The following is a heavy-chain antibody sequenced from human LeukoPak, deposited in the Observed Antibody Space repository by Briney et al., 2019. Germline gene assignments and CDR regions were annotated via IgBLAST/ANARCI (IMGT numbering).Heavy chain of an antibody. V-gene: IGHV4-59*01. J-gene: IGHJ4*02. D-gene: IGHD6-13*01. CDR3: ARGAAAVY. CDR2: IYYSGST. Sequence: SETLSLTCTVPGGSISGYYWSWIRQPPGKGLEWIGYIYYSGSTNYNPSLRSRVTISVDTSKNQFSLKLSSVTAADTAVYYCARGAAAVYWGQGTLVTVSS. CDR1: GGSISGYY.